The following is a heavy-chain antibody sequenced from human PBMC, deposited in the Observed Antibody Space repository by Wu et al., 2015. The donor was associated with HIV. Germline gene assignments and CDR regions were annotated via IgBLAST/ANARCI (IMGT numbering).Heavy chain of an antibody. CDR3: AKDYGIVGSTLPEYFQH. CDR1: GYTFSSYY. D-gene: IGHD2-21*01. Sequence: QVQLVQSGSEVKKPGASVKVSCKASGYTFSSYYIHWLRQAPGQGLEWMGWINPNSGGSKSPQKFQGRVTMTRDTSVSTVYLELTRLKFDDTAMYYCAKDYGIVGSTLPEYFQHWGQGTLVTVSS. J-gene: IGHJ1*01. CDR2: INPNSGGS. V-gene: IGHV1-2*02.